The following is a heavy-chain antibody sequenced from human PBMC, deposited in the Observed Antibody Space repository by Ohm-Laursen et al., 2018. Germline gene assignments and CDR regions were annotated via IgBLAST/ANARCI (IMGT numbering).Heavy chain of an antibody. Sequence: SLRLSCAASGFNFSSYVMHWVRQAPGKGLEWVAVISYDGSSKNYADSVKGRFTISRDNSKNTLYLQMNSLRAEDTAVYYCAKYGGATMVIYWGQGTLVTVSS. V-gene: IGHV3-30*18. CDR2: ISYDGSSK. CDR1: GFNFSSYV. D-gene: IGHD3-10*01. J-gene: IGHJ4*02. CDR3: AKYGGATMVIY.